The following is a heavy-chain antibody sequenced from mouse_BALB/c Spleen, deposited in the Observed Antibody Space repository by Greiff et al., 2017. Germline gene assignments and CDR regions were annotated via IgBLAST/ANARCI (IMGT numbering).Heavy chain of an antibody. Sequence: QVQLQQSGAELVKPGASVKLSCKASGYTFTSYWMHWVKQRPGQGLEWIGEINPSNGRTNYNEKFKSKATLTVDKSSSTAYMQLSSLTSEDSAVYYCARSNYRYSPDYWGQGTTLTVSS. J-gene: IGHJ2*01. CDR2: INPSNGRT. V-gene: IGHV1S81*02. D-gene: IGHD2-14*01. CDR3: ARSNYRYSPDY. CDR1: GYTFTSYW.